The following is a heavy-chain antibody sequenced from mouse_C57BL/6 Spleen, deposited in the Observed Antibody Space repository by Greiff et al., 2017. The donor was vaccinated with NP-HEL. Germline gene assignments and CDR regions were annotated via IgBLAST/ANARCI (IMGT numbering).Heavy chain of an antibody. Sequence: VKLMESGPGLVQPSQSLSITCTVSGFSLTSYGVHWVRQSPGKGLEWLGVLWRGGSTDYNAAFMSRLSITKDNSKSQVFFKMNSRQADDTAIYYCAKNSDYYGSSYDYAMDYWGQGTSVTVSS. D-gene: IGHD1-1*01. CDR3: AKNSDYYGSSYDYAMDY. J-gene: IGHJ4*01. CDR2: LWRGGST. V-gene: IGHV2-5*01. CDR1: GFSLTSYG.